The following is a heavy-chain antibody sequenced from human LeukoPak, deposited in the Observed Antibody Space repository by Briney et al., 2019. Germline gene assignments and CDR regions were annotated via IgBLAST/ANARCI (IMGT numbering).Heavy chain of an antibody. V-gene: IGHV4-31*03. J-gene: IGHJ6*03. Sequence: SETLSLTCTVSGGSISSGGYYWSWIRQHPGKGLEWIVYIYYSGSTYYNPSLKSRVTISVDTSKNQFSLKLSSVTAADTAVYYCARGGGEYYYDSSGYYGPPYYYYYMDVWGKGTTVTVSS. CDR1: GGSISSGGYY. CDR2: IYYSGST. D-gene: IGHD3-22*01. CDR3: ARGGGEYYYDSSGYYGPPYYYYYMDV.